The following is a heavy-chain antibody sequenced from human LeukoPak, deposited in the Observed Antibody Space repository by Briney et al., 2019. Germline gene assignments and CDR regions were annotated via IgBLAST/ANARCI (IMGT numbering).Heavy chain of an antibody. J-gene: IGHJ5*02. V-gene: IGHV3-11*04. D-gene: IGHD4-17*01. CDR2: ISSSGSTI. CDR3: ARFWGYGDETPNRFDP. Sequence: GGSLRLSCAASGFTFSDYYMSWIRQAPGKGLEWVSYISSSGSTIYYADSVKGRFTISRDNAKNSLYLQMNSLRAEDTAVYYCARFWGYGDETPNRFDPWGQGTLVTVSS. CDR1: GFTFSDYY.